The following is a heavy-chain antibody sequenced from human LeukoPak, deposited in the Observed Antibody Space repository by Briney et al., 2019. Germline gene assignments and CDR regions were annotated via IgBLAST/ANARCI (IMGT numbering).Heavy chain of an antibody. Sequence: GGSLRLSRAGFGLNLSSLAMDLVRQGPGKGPEWVGDISYDGTYASYAASVRGRFTISRDNSKNTLYLQMNSLRTEDTAVYYCATESSLSNWGLGTLVTVSS. D-gene: IGHD2/OR15-2a*01. CDR1: GLNLSSLA. V-gene: IGHV3-30*04. CDR2: ISYDGTYA. CDR3: ATESSLSN. J-gene: IGHJ4*02.